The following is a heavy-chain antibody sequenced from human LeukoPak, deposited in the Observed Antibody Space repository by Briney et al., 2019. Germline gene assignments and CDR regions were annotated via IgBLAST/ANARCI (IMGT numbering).Heavy chain of an antibody. J-gene: IGHJ3*02. CDR3: AKDYSSSSVYDAFDI. CDR1: GFTCSSYA. Sequence: GGSLRLSCAASGFTCSSYAMSWVRQAPGKGLEWVSGISGSGGNTYYADSVKGRFTISRDNSKNTLYLQMNSLRAEDTAVYYCAKDYSSSSVYDAFDIWGQGTMVTVSS. CDR2: ISGSGGNT. D-gene: IGHD6-6*01. V-gene: IGHV3-23*01.